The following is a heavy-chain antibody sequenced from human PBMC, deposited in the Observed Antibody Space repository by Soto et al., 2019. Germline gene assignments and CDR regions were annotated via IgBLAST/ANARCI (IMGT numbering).Heavy chain of an antibody. Sequence: PGGSLRLSCAASGFTFSSYSMNWVRQAPGKGLEWVSGISGSGGSTYYADSVKGRFTISRDNSKNTLYLRMDNLRAEDTAVYYCAEHQLSSYNWFDPWGHGTLVTVSS. D-gene: IGHD1-1*01. V-gene: IGHV3-23*01. CDR3: AEHQLSSYNWFDP. J-gene: IGHJ5*02. CDR1: GFTFSSYS. CDR2: ISGSGGST.